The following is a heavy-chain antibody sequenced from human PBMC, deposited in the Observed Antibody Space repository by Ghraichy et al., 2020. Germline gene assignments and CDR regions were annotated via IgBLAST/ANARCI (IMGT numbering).Heavy chain of an antibody. V-gene: IGHV1-2*02. D-gene: IGHD3-16*01. CDR2: INPNSGGT. J-gene: IGHJ5*02. CDR1: GYTFTVYY. CDR3: AKDPLGGEEPWFDP. Sequence: ASVKVSCKTSGYTFTVYYMHWVRQAPGQGLEWMGWINPNSGGTMYAQKFQGRVTMTTDTSISTAYVELSRLRSDDTAVYYCAKDPLGGEEPWFDPWGQGTLVTVSS.